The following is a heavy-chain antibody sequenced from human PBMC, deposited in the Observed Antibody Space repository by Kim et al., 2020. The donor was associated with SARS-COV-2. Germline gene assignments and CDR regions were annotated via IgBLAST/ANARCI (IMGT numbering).Heavy chain of an antibody. CDR3: ARARYYDFWSGYYTPSYYYGMDV. CDR1: GFTFSSYS. J-gene: IGHJ6*02. Sequence: GGSLRLSCAASGFTFSSYSMNWVRQAPGKGLEWVSSISSSSSYIYYADSVKGRFTISRDNAKNSLYLQMNSLRAEDTAVYYCARARYYDFWSGYYTPSYYYGMDVWGQGTTVTVSS. CDR2: ISSSSSYI. V-gene: IGHV3-21*01. D-gene: IGHD3-3*01.